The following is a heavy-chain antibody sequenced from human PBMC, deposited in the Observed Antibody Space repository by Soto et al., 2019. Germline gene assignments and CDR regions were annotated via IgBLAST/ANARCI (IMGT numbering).Heavy chain of an antibody. CDR3: AREGSSWAYNWFDP. D-gene: IGHD6-13*01. V-gene: IGHV3-11*01. Sequence: GGSLRLSCAASGFTFSDYYMSWIRQAPGKGLEWVSYISSSGSTIYYADSVKGRFTISRDNAKNSLYLQMNSLRAEDTAVYYCAREGSSWAYNWFDPWGQGTLVTVSS. CDR2: ISSSGSTI. CDR1: GFTFSDYY. J-gene: IGHJ5*02.